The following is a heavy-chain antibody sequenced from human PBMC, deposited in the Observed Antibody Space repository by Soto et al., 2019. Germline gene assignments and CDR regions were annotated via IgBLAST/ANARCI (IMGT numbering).Heavy chain of an antibody. D-gene: IGHD2-21*02. CDR1: GFTSSTYW. V-gene: IGHV3-7*03. CDR2: IKPDGSGE. CDR3: ARVRCTTSDCFHDY. Sequence: RLSCAASGFTSSTYWMSWVRQAPGKGLEWVANIKPDGSGEYYMDSVKGRFTISRDNAKNSLYLQMNSLRVEDTAMYYCARVRCTTSDCFHDYWGQGTLVTVSS. J-gene: IGHJ4*02.